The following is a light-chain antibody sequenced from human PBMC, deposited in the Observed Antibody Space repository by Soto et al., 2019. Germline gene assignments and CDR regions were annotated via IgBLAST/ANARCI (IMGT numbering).Light chain of an antibody. J-gene: IGLJ1*01. CDR2: DVN. V-gene: IGLV2-14*03. CDR1: SSDVGGYNY. Sequence: QSALTQPASVSGSPGQSITISCTGTSSDVGGYNYVSWYQHHPGKAPKLLIYDVNSRPSGVSDRFSGSKSGNTASLTISGLRAEDEADYYCSSYTSSSTEVFGTGTKLTVL. CDR3: SSYTSSSTEV.